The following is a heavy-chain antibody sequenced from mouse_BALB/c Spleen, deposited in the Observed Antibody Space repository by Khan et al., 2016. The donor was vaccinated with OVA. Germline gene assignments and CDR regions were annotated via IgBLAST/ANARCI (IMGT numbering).Heavy chain of an antibody. CDR2: IYPGIGNT. CDR1: GYTFTDYY. V-gene: IGHV1-77*01. J-gene: IGHJ3*01. CDR3: ARSGTGSFLY. Sequence: QVRLQQSGAELARPGASVKLSCKASGYTFTDYYINWVRQRTGQGLEWIGDIYPGIGNTYYNEKFTGTATLTADKSSSTAYMQLSSLASEDSAVYFCARSGTGSFLYWGQGTLVTVSA. D-gene: IGHD4-1*01.